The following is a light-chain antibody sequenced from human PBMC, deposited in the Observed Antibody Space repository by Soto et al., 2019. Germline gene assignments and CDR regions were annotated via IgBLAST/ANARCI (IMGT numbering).Light chain of an antibody. Sequence: VGDKVTITCRASQPISSYLNWYQHKPGEAPRLLIYFISRLQSGAPSRFSGSGSGKDFTLTIDSPQPEDTATYYCQQTYSRPVTFGQGTRLEIK. CDR3: QQTYSRPVT. CDR1: QPISSY. V-gene: IGKV1-39*01. CDR2: FIS. J-gene: IGKJ5*01.